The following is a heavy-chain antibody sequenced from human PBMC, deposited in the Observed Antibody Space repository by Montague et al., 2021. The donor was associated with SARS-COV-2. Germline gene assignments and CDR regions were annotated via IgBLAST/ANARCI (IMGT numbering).Heavy chain of an antibody. D-gene: IGHD3-3*01. J-gene: IGHJ3*02. CDR3: AREQTHYDFWSAYHPWAFDI. Sequence: SETLSLTCTVSGGSVSSGCYYWSWIRQRPGKGLKWIGYMYYSGRXKYNPSLKSPVTLSVGTSHYQFSLKLSSATAADTAVYSCAREQTHYDFWSAYHPWAFDIWGQGTMVTVSS. CDR2: MYYSGRX. V-gene: IGHV4-61*01. CDR1: GGSVSSGCYY.